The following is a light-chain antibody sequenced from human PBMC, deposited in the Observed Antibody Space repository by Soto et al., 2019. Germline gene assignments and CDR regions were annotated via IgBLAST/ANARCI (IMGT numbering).Light chain of an antibody. Sequence: DIQMTQSSSSLSASVGDRVTITCRASQTVTNFLHWYQQKPGKAPKLLISAASSLRAGVPSRFSGSGSGTVFTLTISSLQPEDFATYYCQQSYSSLRTFGPGTNVEV. CDR2: AAS. V-gene: IGKV1-39*01. CDR1: QTVTNF. J-gene: IGKJ1*01. CDR3: QQSYSSLRT.